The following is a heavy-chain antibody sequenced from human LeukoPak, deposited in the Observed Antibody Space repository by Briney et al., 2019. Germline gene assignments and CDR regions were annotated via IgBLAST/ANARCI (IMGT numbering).Heavy chain of an antibody. V-gene: IGHV3-33*08. D-gene: IGHD4-17*01. Sequence: PGGSLRLSCAVSGFTFSSYAMSWVRQAPGNGLEWVAVIWYDGSNKYYADSVKGRFTISRDNSKNTLYLQMNSLKSEDTGVYYCTTVRVYGDLYFDYWGQGTLVTVSS. CDR1: GFTFSSYA. CDR2: IWYDGSNK. CDR3: TTVRVYGDLYFDY. J-gene: IGHJ4*02.